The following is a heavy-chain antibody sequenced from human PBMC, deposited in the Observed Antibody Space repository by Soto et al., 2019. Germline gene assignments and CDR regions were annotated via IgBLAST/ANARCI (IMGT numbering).Heavy chain of an antibody. V-gene: IGHV3-74*01. J-gene: IGHJ6*03. Sequence: EVQLVESGGGLVQPGGSLRLSCAASGFTISGYWMHWVRQAPGKRLVWVSRINSDGSSTDYADSVKGLFTISRDNAKNTLYQKMNSLTAEDTAVYYCARDPMSVRRMDVWGKGTTVTVSS. CDR1: GFTISGYW. D-gene: IGHD3-22*01. CDR2: INSDGSST. CDR3: ARDPMSVRRMDV.